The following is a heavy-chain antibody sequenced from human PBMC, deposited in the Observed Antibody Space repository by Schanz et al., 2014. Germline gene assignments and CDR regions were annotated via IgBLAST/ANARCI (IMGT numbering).Heavy chain of an antibody. J-gene: IGHJ3*02. V-gene: IGHV3-30*03. CDR3: AREEGYGYGPGAFDI. CDR1: GFTVNTNY. CDR2: ILYDGSKT. D-gene: IGHD5-18*01. Sequence: VQLVESGGGLIQPGGSLRLSCAVSGFTVNTNYMSWVRQAPGKGLEWVAVILYDGSKTYYADSVKGRFTISRDNSKNTLSLQMNSLRAEDTAVYYCAREEGYGYGPGAFDIWGQGTMVTVSS.